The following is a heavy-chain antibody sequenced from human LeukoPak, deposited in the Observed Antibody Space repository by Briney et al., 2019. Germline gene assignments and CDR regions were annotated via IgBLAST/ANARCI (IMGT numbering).Heavy chain of an antibody. CDR3: SRQLVSWFDP. J-gene: IGHJ5*02. D-gene: IGHD6-13*01. Sequence: GGSLRLSCAASGFTFSSYAMHWVRQAPGKGLEYVSAIRDNGGSTYYANSVKGRFTISRDNSKNTLYLQMNSLRAEDTAVYYCSRQLVSWFDPWGQGTLVTVSS. CDR1: GFTFSSYA. V-gene: IGHV3-64*01. CDR2: IRDNGGST.